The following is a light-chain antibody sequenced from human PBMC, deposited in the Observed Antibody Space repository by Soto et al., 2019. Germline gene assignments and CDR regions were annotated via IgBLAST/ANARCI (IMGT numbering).Light chain of an antibody. Sequence: DIVMTQSPLSLPVTPGEPASISCRSSQSLLHSNGYNYLDWYLQKPGQSPQLLIYLGSNRASGVPDRFSDSGSGTDFTLKISRVEAEDVGVYYCMQGLQTRTFGQGTKVDIK. J-gene: IGKJ1*01. CDR2: LGS. CDR3: MQGLQTRT. V-gene: IGKV2-28*01. CDR1: QSLLHSNGYNY.